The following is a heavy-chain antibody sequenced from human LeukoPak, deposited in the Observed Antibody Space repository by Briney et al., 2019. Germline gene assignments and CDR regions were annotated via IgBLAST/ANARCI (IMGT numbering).Heavy chain of an antibody. CDR2: INPTGGST. CDR3: ARTAARRFDY. Sequence: ASVKVSCKASGYTFPSYFMHWVRQAPGQGLEWMGIINPTGGSTTYAQKFQGRVTMTRDTSTSTVYMELSSLRSDDTAVYYCARTAARRFDYWGQGTLDTVSS. D-gene: IGHD6-6*01. V-gene: IGHV1-46*01. J-gene: IGHJ4*02. CDR1: GYTFPSYF.